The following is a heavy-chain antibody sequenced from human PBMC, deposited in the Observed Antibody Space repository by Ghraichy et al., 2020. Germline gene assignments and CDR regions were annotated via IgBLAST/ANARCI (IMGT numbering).Heavy chain of an antibody. CDR1: GGTFSSYA. J-gene: IGHJ4*02. V-gene: IGHV1-69*04. CDR3: ARADPAMAINYFDY. Sequence: SVKVSCKASGGTFSSYAISWVRQAPGQGLEWMGRIIPILGIANYAQKFQGRVTITADKSTSTAYMELSSLRSEDTAVYYCARADPAMAINYFDYWGQGTLVTVSS. CDR2: IIPILGIA. D-gene: IGHD5-18*01.